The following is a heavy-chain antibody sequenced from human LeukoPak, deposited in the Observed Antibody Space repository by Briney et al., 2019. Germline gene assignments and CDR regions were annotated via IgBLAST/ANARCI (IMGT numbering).Heavy chain of an antibody. Sequence: KPSETLSLTCTVSGGSINGNDYYWCWSRQPPGKSLEWIGSIYYIVSTYYNPSLKSPVTISVDTSKTQLSLRLSSVTAADTALYYCARTNYYFYYMDVWGRGTTVTVSS. CDR3: ARTNYYFYYMDV. CDR1: GGSINGNDYY. D-gene: IGHD2-8*01. V-gene: IGHV4-39*01. J-gene: IGHJ6*03. CDR2: IYYIVST.